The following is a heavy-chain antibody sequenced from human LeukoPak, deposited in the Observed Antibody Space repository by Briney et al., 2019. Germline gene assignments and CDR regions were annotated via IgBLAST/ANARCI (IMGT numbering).Heavy chain of an antibody. Sequence: PSETLSLTCAVYGGSFSGYSWSWIRQPPGKGLEWIGEINHSGSTNYNPSLKSRVTISVDTSKNQFSLKLSSVTAADTAVYYCARDGNTIFGVVITYYFDYWGQGTLVTVSS. D-gene: IGHD3-3*01. CDR1: GGSFSGYS. CDR2: INHSGST. J-gene: IGHJ4*02. CDR3: ARDGNTIFGVVITYYFDY. V-gene: IGHV4-34*01.